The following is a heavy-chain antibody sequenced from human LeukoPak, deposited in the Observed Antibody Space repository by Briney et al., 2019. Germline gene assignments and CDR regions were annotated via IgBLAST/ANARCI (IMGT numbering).Heavy chain of an antibody. CDR3: AKKFVGITSAFDI. V-gene: IGHV3-23*01. CDR1: GFTFSSYA. D-gene: IGHD1-14*01. J-gene: IGHJ3*02. Sequence: GGSLRLSCAASGFTFSSYAMSWVRQAPGKGLEWVSTISGSGDSTYYADSVKGRFTISRDNSKNTLYLQMNSLRAEDTAVYYCAKKFVGITSAFDIWGQGTMVTVSS. CDR2: ISGSGDST.